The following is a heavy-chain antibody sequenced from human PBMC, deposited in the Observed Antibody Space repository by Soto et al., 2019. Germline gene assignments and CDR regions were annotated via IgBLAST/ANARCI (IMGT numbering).Heavy chain of an antibody. CDR2: INHSGST. V-gene: IGHV4-34*01. D-gene: IGHD2-2*01. CDR1: GGSFSGYY. J-gene: IGHJ4*02. Sequence: SETLSLTCAVYGGSFSGYYWTWIRQPPGTGLEWIGEINHSGSTNYNPSLKSRVTISVDTSKNQFSLKLSSVTAADTAVYYCARHLFVVVPAAIPLDYFDYWGQGTLVTVSS. CDR3: ARHLFVVVPAAIPLDYFDY.